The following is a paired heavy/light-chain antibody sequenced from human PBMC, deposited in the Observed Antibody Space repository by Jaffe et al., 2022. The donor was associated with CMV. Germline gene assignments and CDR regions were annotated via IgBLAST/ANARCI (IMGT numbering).Light chain of an antibody. CDR2: HAS. J-gene: IGKJ2*02. CDR3: QQYGSSRT. Sequence: EIVLTQSPGTLSLSPGEGATLSCRASQTVNSNYVAWYQHRPGQAPRLLIFHASNRATGISDRFSGSGSGTDFTLTISRLEPEDFAVYYCQQYGSSRTFGQGTKLEIK. V-gene: IGKV3-20*01. CDR1: QTVNSNY.
Heavy chain of an antibody. V-gene: IGHV4-4*02. Sequence: QVQLQESGPGLVKPSGTLSLTCAVSGDSTSSNNWWSWVRQSPGKGLEWIGDIYHTGRTDYNPSLKSRVTISVDNSRNQFSLNVNSVTAADTAVYYCARDSGWTRAGFDSWGRGTLVIVSS. CDR2: IYHTGRT. J-gene: IGHJ4*02. D-gene: IGHD6-19*01. CDR1: GDSTSSNNW. CDR3: ARDSGWTRAGFDS.